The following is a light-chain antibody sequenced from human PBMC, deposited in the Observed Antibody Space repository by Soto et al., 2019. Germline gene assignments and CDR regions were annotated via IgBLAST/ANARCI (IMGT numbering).Light chain of an antibody. V-gene: IGKV3-15*01. CDR2: GAS. J-gene: IGKJ1*01. Sequence: EIVMTQSPATLSVSTGERATLSCRASQSVSSNLAWYQHKPGQAPRRLIYGASTRATGIPARFSGNGSGTEFTLTISSLQSEEFAVYYCQQYNNWPRTFGQVTKVEI. CDR3: QQYNNWPRT. CDR1: QSVSSN.